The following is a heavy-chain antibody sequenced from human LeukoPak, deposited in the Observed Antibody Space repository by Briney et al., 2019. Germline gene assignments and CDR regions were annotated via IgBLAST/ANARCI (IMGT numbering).Heavy chain of an antibody. CDR3: ARGSYSSTGRFYFDY. J-gene: IGHJ4*02. Sequence: PSETLSLTCTVSGGSISSNYWSWIRQPAGKGLEWIGRIYTSGTTFYNPSLKSRVTMSVDTSKNQFSLKLNSVTAADTAVYYCARGSYSSTGRFYFDYWGQGTLVTVSS. CDR2: IYTSGTT. V-gene: IGHV4-4*07. D-gene: IGHD6-13*01. CDR1: GGSISSNY.